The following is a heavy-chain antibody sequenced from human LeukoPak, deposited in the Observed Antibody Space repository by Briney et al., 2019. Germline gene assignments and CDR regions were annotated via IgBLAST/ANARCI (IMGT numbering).Heavy chain of an antibody. CDR1: GFTFSSYC. D-gene: IGHD6-19*01. Sequence: GGSLRLSCAASGFTFSSYCMHWVRQAPGKGLEWVAVISYDGSNKYYADSVKGRFTISRDNSKNTLYLQMNSLRAEDTAVYYCARDRDSSGWDYWGQGTLVTVSS. J-gene: IGHJ4*02. CDR3: ARDRDSSGWDY. CDR2: ISYDGSNK. V-gene: IGHV3-30*03.